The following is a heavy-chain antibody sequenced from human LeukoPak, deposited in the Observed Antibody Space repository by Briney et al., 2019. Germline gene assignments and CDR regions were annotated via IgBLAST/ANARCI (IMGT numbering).Heavy chain of an antibody. CDR1: GFSVSSTY. Sequence: RGSLRLSCAASGFSVSSTYMSWVRRAPGKGLEWVSVIYSTGSTYNADSVKGRFTISRDSSKNTVYLQMNSLRADDTAVYYCGRDVRYWGQGTLVTVSS. CDR3: GRDVRY. CDR2: IYSTGST. V-gene: IGHV3-53*01. J-gene: IGHJ4*02.